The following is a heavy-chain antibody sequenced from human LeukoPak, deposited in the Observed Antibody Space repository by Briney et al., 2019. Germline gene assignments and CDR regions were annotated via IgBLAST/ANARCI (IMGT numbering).Heavy chain of an antibody. V-gene: IGHV3-30-3*01. CDR2: ISYDGSNK. Sequence: GGSLRLSCAASGFTFSSYAMHWVRQAPGKGLEWVAVISYDGSNKYYADSVKGRFTISRDNSKNTLYLQMNSLRAEDTAVYYCARESHVERDDYWGQGTRVTVSS. CDR1: GFTFSSYA. J-gene: IGHJ4*02. D-gene: IGHD1-1*01. CDR3: ARESHVERDDY.